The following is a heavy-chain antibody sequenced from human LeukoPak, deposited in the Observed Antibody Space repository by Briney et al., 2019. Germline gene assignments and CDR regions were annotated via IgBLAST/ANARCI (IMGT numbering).Heavy chain of an antibody. J-gene: IGHJ3*02. D-gene: IGHD3-3*01. CDR1: GGSISSSSYY. CDR2: IYYSGST. V-gene: IGHV4-39*01. Sequence: SETLSLTCTVSGGSISSSSYYWDWIRQPPGKGLEWIGSIYYSGSTYYNPSLKSRVTISVDTSKNQFSLKLSSVTAADTAVYYCARHSRYDFWSGYYGNAFDIWGQGTMVTVSS. CDR3: ARHSRYDFWSGYYGNAFDI.